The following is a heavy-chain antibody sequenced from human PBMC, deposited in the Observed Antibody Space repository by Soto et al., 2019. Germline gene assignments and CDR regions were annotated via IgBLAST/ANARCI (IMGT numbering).Heavy chain of an antibody. D-gene: IGHD3-22*01. CDR3: AKWRGANYYDRSGYLDY. CDR2: ISGSGGST. CDR1: GFTFSSYA. V-gene: IGHV3-23*01. Sequence: EVQLLESGGGLVQPGGSLRLSCAASGFTFSSYAMSWVRQAPGKGLEWVSAISGSGGSTYYADSVKVRFTSSRDNSKNTLHLQMNSLRAEDTAVYYCAKWRGANYYDRSGYLDYWGQGTLVTVSS. J-gene: IGHJ4*02.